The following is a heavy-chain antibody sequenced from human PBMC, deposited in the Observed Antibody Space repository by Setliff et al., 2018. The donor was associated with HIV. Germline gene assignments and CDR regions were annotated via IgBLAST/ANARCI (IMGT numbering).Heavy chain of an antibody. V-gene: IGHV4-39*01. CDR2: IYYSGST. D-gene: IGHD5-12*01. J-gene: IGHJ2*01. Sequence: SETLSLTCTVSGGSISSSSYYWGWIRQPPGKGLEWIGSIYYSGSTYYNPSLKSRVTISVDTSKNQFSLKLSSVTAADTAVYYCARAYGGYVPKAWYFDLWGRGTLVTVSS. CDR3: ARAYGGYVPKAWYFDL. CDR1: GGSISSSSYY.